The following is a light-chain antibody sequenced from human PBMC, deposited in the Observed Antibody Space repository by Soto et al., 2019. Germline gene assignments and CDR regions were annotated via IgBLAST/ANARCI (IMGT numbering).Light chain of an antibody. V-gene: IGKV1-5*03. CDR3: QQYNSDST. CDR2: KAS. J-gene: IGKJ1*01. CDR1: QSISIW. Sequence: IQMTQSPSTLSASVGDRVTITCRASQSISIWLAWYQQKPGKAPKLLIYKASSLESEAPSRFSGSGSGTEFTLTINSLQPDDSATYYCQQYNSDSTFGQGTKVEIK.